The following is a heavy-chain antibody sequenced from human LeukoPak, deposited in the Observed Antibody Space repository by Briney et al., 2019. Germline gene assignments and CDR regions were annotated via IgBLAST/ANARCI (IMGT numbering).Heavy chain of an antibody. CDR3: AKSYNGYESKPDY. Sequence: GGSLRLSCAASGFTFSSYAMGWVRQAPGKGLEWVSSISNSGGRTFYTDSVKGRFTIPRDNSKITLYLQMNSLRAEDTAVYYCAKSYNGYESKPDYWGQGTLVTVSS. D-gene: IGHD5-12*01. CDR1: GFTFSSYA. V-gene: IGHV3-23*01. CDR2: ISNSGGRT. J-gene: IGHJ4*02.